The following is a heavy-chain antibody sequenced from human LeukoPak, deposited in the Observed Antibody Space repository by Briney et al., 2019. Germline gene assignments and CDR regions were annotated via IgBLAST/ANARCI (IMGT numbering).Heavy chain of an antibody. V-gene: IGHV5-51*01. CDR1: GYSFTSYW. Sequence: ASVKISCKGSGYSFTSYWIGWVRQMPGKGLEWMGIIYPGDSDTRYSPSFQGQVTISADKSISTAYLQWSSLKASDTAMYYCASFNRDDSSWFYWGQGTLVTVSS. CDR2: IYPGDSDT. D-gene: IGHD6-13*01. CDR3: ASFNRDDSSWFY. J-gene: IGHJ4*02.